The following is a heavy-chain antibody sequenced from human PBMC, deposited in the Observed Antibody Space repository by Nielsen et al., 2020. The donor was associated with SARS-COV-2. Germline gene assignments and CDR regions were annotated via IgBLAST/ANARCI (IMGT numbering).Heavy chain of an antibody. CDR3: ATGAGGMGEPFNWFDP. Sequence: ASVKVSCKASGYTFTSYYMHWVRQAPGQGLEWMGIINPSGGSTSYAQKFQGRVTMTRDTSTSTVYMELSSLRSEDTAVYYCATGAGGMGEPFNWFDPWGQGTLVTVSS. CDR1: GYTFTSYY. D-gene: IGHD3-16*01. CDR2: INPSGGST. J-gene: IGHJ5*02. V-gene: IGHV1-46*01.